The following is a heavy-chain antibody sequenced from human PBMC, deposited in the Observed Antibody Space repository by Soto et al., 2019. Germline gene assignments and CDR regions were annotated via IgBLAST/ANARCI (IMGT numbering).Heavy chain of an antibody. D-gene: IGHD6-19*01. J-gene: IGHJ4*02. CDR1: GFTFSSYS. V-gene: IGHV3-21*01. CDR3: ARGPAGYSSGWFLFDY. CDR2: ISSSSSYI. Sequence: GGSLRLSCAASGFTFSSYSMNWVRQAPGKGLEWVSSISSSSSYIYYADSVKGRFTISRDNAKNSLYLQMNSLRAEDTAVYYCARGPAGYSSGWFLFDYWGQGXLVTVSS.